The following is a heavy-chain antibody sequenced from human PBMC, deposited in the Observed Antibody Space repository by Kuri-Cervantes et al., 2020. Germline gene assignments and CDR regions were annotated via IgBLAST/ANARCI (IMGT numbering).Heavy chain of an antibody. J-gene: IGHJ4*02. D-gene: IGHD6-13*01. CDR2: IYPGDSDT. CDR1: GYSFTTYW. V-gene: IGHV5-51*01. Sequence: KVSCKGSGYSFTTYWIGWVRQMPGKGLEWMGIIYPGDSDTRYSPSFQGQVTISADKSISTAYLQWSSLKASDTAMYYCARTGYSSSWYPFDYWGQGTLVTVSS. CDR3: ARTGYSSSWYPFDY.